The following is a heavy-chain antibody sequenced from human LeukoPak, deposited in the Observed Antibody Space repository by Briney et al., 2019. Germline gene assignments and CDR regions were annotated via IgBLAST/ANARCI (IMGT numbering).Heavy chain of an antibody. V-gene: IGHV3-30*04. CDR2: ISYDGSNK. J-gene: IGHJ4*02. D-gene: IGHD2-21*01. CDR3: ARGLWWFDY. CDR1: GFTFSSYA. Sequence: GGSLRLSCAASGFTFSSYAMHWVRQAPGKRLEWVAVISYDGSNKYYADSVKGRFTISRDNSKNTLYLQMNSLRAEDTAVYYCARGLWWFDYWGQGTLVTVSS.